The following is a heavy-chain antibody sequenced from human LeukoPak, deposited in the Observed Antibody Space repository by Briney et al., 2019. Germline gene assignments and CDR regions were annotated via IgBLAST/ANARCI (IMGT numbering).Heavy chain of an antibody. Sequence: SETLSLTCTVSGGSISSYCWSWIRQPPGKGLEWVGYINDSGSTKYNPSLKSRVTISVDTSKNQFSLKLSSVTAADTAVYYCARGHIALAGQAGMDVRGQGTTVTVSS. D-gene: IGHD6-19*01. CDR1: GGSISSYC. CDR2: INDSGST. CDR3: ARGHIALAGQAGMDV. J-gene: IGHJ6*02. V-gene: IGHV4-59*08.